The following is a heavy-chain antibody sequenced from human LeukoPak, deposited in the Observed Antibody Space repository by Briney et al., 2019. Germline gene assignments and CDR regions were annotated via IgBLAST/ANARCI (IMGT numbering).Heavy chain of an antibody. Sequence: PSQTLSLTCTVSGGSISSGDYYWSWIRQPPGKGLEWIGYIYYSGSTYYNPSLKSRVTISVDTSKNQFSLKLSSVTAADTAVYYCASTPVLMVYAIPSYWGQGTLVTVSS. V-gene: IGHV4-30-4*08. J-gene: IGHJ4*02. CDR3: ASTPVLMVYAIPSY. D-gene: IGHD2-8*01. CDR2: IYYSGST. CDR1: GGSISSGDYY.